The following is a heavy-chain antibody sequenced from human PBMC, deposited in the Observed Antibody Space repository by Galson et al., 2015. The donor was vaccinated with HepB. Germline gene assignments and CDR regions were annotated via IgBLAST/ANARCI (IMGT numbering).Heavy chain of an antibody. CDR1: GGTFSSYA. CDR3: ASYSSGYYYFDY. CDR2: IIPILGIA. Sequence: SVKVSCKASGGTFSSYAISWVRQAPGQGLEWMGRIIPILGIANYAQKFQGRVTITADKSTSTAYMELSSLRSEDTAVYYCASYSSGYYYFDYWGQGTLVTVSS. V-gene: IGHV1-69*04. D-gene: IGHD3-22*01. J-gene: IGHJ4*02.